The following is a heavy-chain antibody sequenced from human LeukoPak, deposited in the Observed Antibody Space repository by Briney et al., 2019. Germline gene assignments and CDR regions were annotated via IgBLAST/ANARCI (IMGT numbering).Heavy chain of an antibody. CDR2: INHSGYT. V-gene: IGHV4-34*01. CDR1: GVSFDDYY. J-gene: IGHJ4*02. Sequence: NPSETLSLTCGVSGVSFDDYYRSWVRQTPGKGLEWLGEINHSGYTNDSPSLKSRVTLSIDTSRKQFSLNLRSVTVADAGIYYCTRMTTGHDYWGQGTLVTVSS. D-gene: IGHD4-17*01. CDR3: TRMTTGHDY.